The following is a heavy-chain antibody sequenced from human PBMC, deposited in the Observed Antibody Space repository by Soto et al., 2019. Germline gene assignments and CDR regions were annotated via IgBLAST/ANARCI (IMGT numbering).Heavy chain of an antibody. CDR2: IYSGGST. CDR1: GFTVSSNY. Sequence: EVQLVESGGGLVQPGGSLRLSCAASGFTVSSNYMSWVRQAPGKGLEWVSVIYSGGSTYYADSVKGRFTISRHNSKNTLYLQMNSLRAEDTAVYYCARGYCSGGSCYSGAFDIWGQGTMVTVSS. D-gene: IGHD2-15*01. CDR3: ARGYCSGGSCYSGAFDI. J-gene: IGHJ3*02. V-gene: IGHV3-53*04.